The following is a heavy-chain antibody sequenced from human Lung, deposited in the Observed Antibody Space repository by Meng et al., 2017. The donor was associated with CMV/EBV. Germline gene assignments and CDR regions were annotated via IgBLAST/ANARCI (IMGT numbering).Heavy chain of an antibody. CDR1: GFTFSSYS. V-gene: IGHV3-21*01. Sequence: GESLKISCAASGFTFSSYSMNWVRQAPGKGLEWVSSISSSGTYIYYADSVKGRFTISRDNAQNSLYLQMNSLRAEDTAVYYCARDVSPRSSAYFAIYYFYALDVWAQGTTATVPS. J-gene: IGHJ6*02. CDR3: ARDVSPRSSAYFAIYYFYALDV. D-gene: IGHD2-21*01. CDR2: ISSSGTYI.